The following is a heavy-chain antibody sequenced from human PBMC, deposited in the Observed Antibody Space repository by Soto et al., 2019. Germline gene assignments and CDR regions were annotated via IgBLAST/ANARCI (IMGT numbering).Heavy chain of an antibody. CDR2: INPNSGGT. CDR1: GYTFTGYY. J-gene: IGHJ6*02. CDR3: ARAHYSGSYFYGMDV. Sequence: QVQLVQSGAEVKKPGASVEVSCKASGYTFTGYYMHWVRQAPGQGLEWMGWINPNSGGTNYAQKFQGWVTMTRDTSISTAYMELSRLRSDDTAVYYCARAHYSGSYFYGMDVWGQGTTVTVSS. V-gene: IGHV1-2*04. D-gene: IGHD1-26*01.